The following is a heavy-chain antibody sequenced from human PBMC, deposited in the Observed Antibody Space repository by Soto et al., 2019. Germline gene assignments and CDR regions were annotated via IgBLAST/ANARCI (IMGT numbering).Heavy chain of an antibody. CDR2: IYYSGST. Sequence: QVQLQESGPGLVKPSETLSLTCTVSGGSISSYYWSWIRQPPGKGLEWIGYIYYSGSTNYNPSLKSRVTISVDTSKNQFSLKLSSVTAADTAVYYCARENRVRNWNDDTPHKTNWFDPWGQGTLVTVSS. V-gene: IGHV4-59*01. CDR1: GGSISSYY. J-gene: IGHJ5*02. CDR3: ARENRVRNWNDDTPHKTNWFDP. D-gene: IGHD1-1*01.